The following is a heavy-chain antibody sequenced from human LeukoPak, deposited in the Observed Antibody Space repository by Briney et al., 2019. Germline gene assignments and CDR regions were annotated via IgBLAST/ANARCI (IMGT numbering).Heavy chain of an antibody. CDR1: GFTFSSYA. V-gene: IGHV3-64*01. CDR2: ISSNGGST. Sequence: PGGSLRLSCAASGFTFSSYAMHWVRQAPGQGLEYVSAISSNGGSTYHANSVKGRFTISRDNSKNTLYLQMGSLRAEDMAVYYCAAEAFDIWGQGTMVTVSS. J-gene: IGHJ3*02. CDR3: AAEAFDI.